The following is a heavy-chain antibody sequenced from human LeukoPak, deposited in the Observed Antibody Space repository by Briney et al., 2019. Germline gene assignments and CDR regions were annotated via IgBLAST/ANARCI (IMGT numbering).Heavy chain of an antibody. Sequence: PGESLKISCKGSGYSFTNYWIGWVRQMPGKGLEWMGIIYPSDSDTRYSPSFQGQVTISADKSITTAYLQWGSLKASDSAMYYCARGGSSPGNWFDPWGQGTLVTVSS. CDR3: ARGGSSPGNWFDP. J-gene: IGHJ5*02. V-gene: IGHV5-51*01. D-gene: IGHD6-13*01. CDR1: GYSFTNYW. CDR2: IYPSDSDT.